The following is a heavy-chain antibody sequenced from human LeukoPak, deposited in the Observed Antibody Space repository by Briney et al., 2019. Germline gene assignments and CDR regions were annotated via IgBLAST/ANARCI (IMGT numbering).Heavy chain of an antibody. CDR2: IVVGSGNT. Sequence: ASVKVSCKASGFTFTSSAVQWVRQARGQRLEWIGWIVVGSGNTNYAQKFQERVTITRDMSTSTAYMELSSLRSEDTAVYYCAAHWGSGFGHLLNYWYFDLWGRGTLVTVSS. CDR3: AAHWGSGFGHLLNYWYFDL. D-gene: IGHD7-27*01. V-gene: IGHV1-58*01. J-gene: IGHJ2*01. CDR1: GFTFTSSA.